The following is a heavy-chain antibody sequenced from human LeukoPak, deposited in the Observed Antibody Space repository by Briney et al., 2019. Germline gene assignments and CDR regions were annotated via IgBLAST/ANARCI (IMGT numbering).Heavy chain of an antibody. CDR3: ARDLAAAGGAYCYYYYMDV. CDR1: GFTFSDYY. J-gene: IGHJ6*03. D-gene: IGHD6-13*01. V-gene: IGHV3-11*01. Sequence: GGSLRLSCAASGFTFSDYYMSWIRQAPGKGLEWVSYISSSGSTIYYADSVKGRFTISRDNAKNSLYLQMNSLRAEDTAVYYCARDLAAAGGAYCYYYYMDVWGKGTTVTVSS. CDR2: ISSSGSTI.